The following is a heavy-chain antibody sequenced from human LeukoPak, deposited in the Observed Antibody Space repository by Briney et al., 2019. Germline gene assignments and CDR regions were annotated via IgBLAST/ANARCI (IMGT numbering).Heavy chain of an antibody. Sequence: SQTLSLTCAISGDSVSNNSAAWIWIRQSPSRGLGWLGRTYYKSRWYNDYAVSVKSRISIKPDTSKNHFSLQLNSATPEDTAVYYCAKSGYGFGRDWFDPWGQGTLVTVSS. CDR1: GDSVSNNSAA. CDR3: AKSGYGFGRDWFDP. J-gene: IGHJ5*02. D-gene: IGHD5-18*01. V-gene: IGHV6-1*01. CDR2: TYYKSRWYN.